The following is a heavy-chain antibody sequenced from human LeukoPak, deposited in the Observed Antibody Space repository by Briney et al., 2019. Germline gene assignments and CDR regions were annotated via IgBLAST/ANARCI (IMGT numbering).Heavy chain of an antibody. Sequence: GGSLRLSCAASGFTFGSNSMNWVRQAPGKGLEWVSCISSSTSYTYYADSVRGRFTISRDNARNSLYLQMNSLRVEDTGVYYCAIHGPSAEMGMGSWGQGALVIVSS. CDR1: GFTFGSNS. V-gene: IGHV3-21*01. J-gene: IGHJ5*02. CDR3: AIHGPSAEMGMGS. CDR2: ISSSTSYT. D-gene: IGHD5-24*01.